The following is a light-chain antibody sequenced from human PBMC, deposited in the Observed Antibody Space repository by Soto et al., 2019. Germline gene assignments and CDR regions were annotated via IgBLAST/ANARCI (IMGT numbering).Light chain of an antibody. J-gene: IGLJ2*01. V-gene: IGLV1-44*01. Sequence: QSVLAQPPSASGTPGQRVTISCSGSSSNIGRNTVNWYQQLPGTAPKLLIYSNSQRPSGVPDRFSGSKSGTSASLAISGLQSEDEADYYCATWDSSLNAVVFGGGTKVTVL. CDR1: SSNIGRNT. CDR2: SNS. CDR3: ATWDSSLNAVV.